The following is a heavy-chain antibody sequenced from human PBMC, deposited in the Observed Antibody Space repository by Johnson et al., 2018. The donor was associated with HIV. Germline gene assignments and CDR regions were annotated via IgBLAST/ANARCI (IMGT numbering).Heavy chain of an antibody. CDR3: AKGLIGAFDI. CDR1: GFTFSSYA. CDR2: ISGSGGST. J-gene: IGHJ3*02. Sequence: EQLVESGGGVVQPGRSLRLSCAASGFTFSSYAMHWVRQAPGKGLEWVSAISGSGGSTYYADSVKGRFTISRDNSKNRLHLQMNSLRAEDTAVYYCAKGLIGAFDIWGQWTMVTVSS. D-gene: IGHD2/OR15-2a*01. V-gene: IGHV3-23*04.